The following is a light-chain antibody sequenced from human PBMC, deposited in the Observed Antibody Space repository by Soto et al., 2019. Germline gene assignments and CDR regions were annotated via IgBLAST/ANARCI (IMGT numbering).Light chain of an antibody. CDR1: QSISSW. CDR3: QQYNRLYT. J-gene: IGKJ2*01. CDR2: KAS. V-gene: IGKV1-5*03. Sequence: DIQMTQSPSTLSASVGDRVTITCRASQSISSWLAWYQQKPGKAPKLLLYKASSLESGVPSSFSGSGSGTEFTLTISSLQPDDFATYYCQQYNRLYTFGQGTKLEIK.